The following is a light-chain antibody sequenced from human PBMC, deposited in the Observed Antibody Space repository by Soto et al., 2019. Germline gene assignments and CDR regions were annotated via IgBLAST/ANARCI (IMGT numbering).Light chain of an antibody. CDR2: AAS. CDR1: ESIARH. CDR3: QQTYSTLSFT. V-gene: IGKV1-39*01. Sequence: DFQMTQSPSSLSASVGARVTITCRASESIARHLNWYQQKPGQAPQLLIYAASSLQNGVPSRFRGGGSGTDFTLTINNLQPEDFAAYYCQQTYSTLSFTFGQGTRLEIK. J-gene: IGKJ5*01.